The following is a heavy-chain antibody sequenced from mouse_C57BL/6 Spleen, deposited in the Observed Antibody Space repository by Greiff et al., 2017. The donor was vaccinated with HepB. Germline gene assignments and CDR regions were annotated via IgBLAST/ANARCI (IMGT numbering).Heavy chain of an antibody. CDR2: IRNKANGYTT. CDR1: GFTFTDYY. V-gene: IGHV7-3*01. J-gene: IGHJ4*01. D-gene: IGHD2-14*01. Sequence: EVQLQESGGGLVQPGGSLSLSCAASGFTFTDYYMSWVRQPPGKALEWLGFIRNKANGYTTEYSASVKGRFTISRENSQSILYLQMNALRAEDSATDYCAIHEGYYYAMDYWGQGTSVTVSS. CDR3: AIHEGYYYAMDY.